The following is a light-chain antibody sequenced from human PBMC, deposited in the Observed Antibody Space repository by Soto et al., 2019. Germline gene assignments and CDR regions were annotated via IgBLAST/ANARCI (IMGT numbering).Light chain of an antibody. V-gene: IGKV3-20*01. CDR2: AAS. CDR1: QNVRSPY. J-gene: IGKJ1*01. Sequence: EIVLTQSPGTVSLSPGERATLSCRASQNVRSPYLAWYQQKPGQAPRLLIYAASSRAAGIPDRFSGSGSGTDFTRTISRLEPEDFAVYYCKQYGNSAWTCGQGTKVEI. CDR3: KQYGNSAWT.